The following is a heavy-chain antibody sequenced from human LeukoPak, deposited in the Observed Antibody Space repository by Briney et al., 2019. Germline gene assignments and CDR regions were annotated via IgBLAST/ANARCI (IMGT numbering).Heavy chain of an antibody. J-gene: IGHJ4*02. Sequence: ASVKVSCKASGYTFTSYDINWVRQATGQGLEWMGWMNPNSGNTGYAQKFQGRVTMTEDTSTDTAYMELSSLRSEDTAVYYCATVRKSSSSWPFDYWGQGTLVTVSS. CDR2: MNPNSGNT. CDR3: ATVRKSSSSWPFDY. CDR1: GYTFTSYD. D-gene: IGHD6-13*01. V-gene: IGHV1-8*01.